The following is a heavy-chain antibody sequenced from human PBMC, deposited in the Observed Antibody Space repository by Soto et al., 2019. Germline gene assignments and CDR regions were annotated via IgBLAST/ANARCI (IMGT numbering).Heavy chain of an antibody. CDR3: ARVYYDILTGLSYFDY. V-gene: IGHV1-8*01. D-gene: IGHD3-9*01. Sequence: ASVKVSCKASGYTFTSYDINWVRQATGQGLEWMGWMNPNSGNTGYAQKFQGRVTMTRNTSISTAYMELNSLRAEDTAVYYCARVYYDILTGLSYFDYWGQGTLVTVSS. J-gene: IGHJ4*02. CDR2: MNPNSGNT. CDR1: GYTFTSYD.